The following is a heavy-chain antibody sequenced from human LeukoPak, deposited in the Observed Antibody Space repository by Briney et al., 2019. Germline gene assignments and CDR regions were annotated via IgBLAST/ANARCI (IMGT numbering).Heavy chain of an antibody. CDR3: ARGRVTMIVVAHELPY. D-gene: IGHD3-22*01. CDR2: INPNSGGT. Sequence: RASVKVSCKATGYTFLDFYIHWVRQAPGQGLEWMGWINPNSGGTNYAQKFQGRVTMTRDTSISTAYMELSRLRSDDTAVYYCARGRVTMIVVAHELPYWGQGTLVTVSS. CDR1: GYTFLDFY. V-gene: IGHV1-2*02. J-gene: IGHJ4*02.